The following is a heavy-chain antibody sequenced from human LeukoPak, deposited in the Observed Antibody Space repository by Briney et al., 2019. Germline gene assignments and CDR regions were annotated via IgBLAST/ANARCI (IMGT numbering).Heavy chain of an antibody. Sequence: GGSLRLSCAASGITFSNYAMHWVRQAPGKGLQHVSAISSNGGSTYYANSVKGRFTISRDNSKNTLYLQMGSLRAEDMAVYYCARGSSGSYYTLFDYWGQGTLVTVSS. CDR1: GITFSNYA. D-gene: IGHD3-10*01. CDR2: ISSNGGST. V-gene: IGHV3-64*01. CDR3: ARGSSGSYYTLFDY. J-gene: IGHJ4*02.